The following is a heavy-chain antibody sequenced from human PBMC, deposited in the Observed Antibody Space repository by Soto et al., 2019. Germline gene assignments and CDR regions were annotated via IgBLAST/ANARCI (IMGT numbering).Heavy chain of an antibody. CDR1: GFTFSSYS. J-gene: IGHJ4*02. V-gene: IGHV3-21*01. CDR3: ARVVIAAAGHFDY. Sequence: VQLVESGGGLVKPGGSLRLSCAASGFTFSSYSMNWVRQAPGKELEWVSSISSSSSYIYYAASVKGRFTISRDNAKNSLYLQMNSLRAEDTAVYYCARVVIAAAGHFDYWGQGTLVTVSS. D-gene: IGHD6-13*01. CDR2: ISSSSSYI.